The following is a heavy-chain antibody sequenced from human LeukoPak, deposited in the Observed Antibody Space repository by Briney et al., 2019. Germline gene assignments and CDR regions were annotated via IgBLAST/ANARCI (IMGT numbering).Heavy chain of an antibody. D-gene: IGHD6-19*01. CDR3: ARSPYSSGWYDY. CDR2: IVVGSGNT. J-gene: IGHJ4*02. CDR1: GFTFTSSA. V-gene: IGHV1-58*01. Sequence: GASVKVSCKASGFTFTSSAVQWVRQARGQRLEWIGWIVVGSGNTNYAQKFQERVTITRDMSTSTAYMELSRLRSDDTAVYYCARSPYSSGWYDYWGQGTLVTVSS.